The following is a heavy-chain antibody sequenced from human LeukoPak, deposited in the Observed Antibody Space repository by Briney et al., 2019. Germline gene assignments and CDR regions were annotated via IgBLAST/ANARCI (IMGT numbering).Heavy chain of an antibody. CDR1: GYSFTSYW. CDR3: ASPRYYDSSGRYYFDY. Sequence: GESLKISCKGSGYSFTSYWIGWVRQMPGKGLEWMGIIYPGDSDTRYSPSFQGQVTISADKSISTAYLQWSSLKASDTAMYYCASPRYYDSSGRYYFDYWGQGTLVTVSS. D-gene: IGHD3-22*01. CDR2: IYPGDSDT. J-gene: IGHJ4*02. V-gene: IGHV5-51*01.